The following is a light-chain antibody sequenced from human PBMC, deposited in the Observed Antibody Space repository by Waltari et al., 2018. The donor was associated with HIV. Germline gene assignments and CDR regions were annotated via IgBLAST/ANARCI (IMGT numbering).Light chain of an antibody. CDR1: SSTIGPNP. CDR2: SNN. V-gene: IGLV1-44*01. CDR3: AAWDENLNGL. J-gene: IGLJ3*02. Sequence: QSVLTQPPSASGTPGQRVTISCSGSSSTIGPNPVHCYQHLPASAPKLPIYSNNQRPSGVPDRFSASKSGTSASLAISGLRSEDEAEYYCAAWDENLNGLFGGGTKLTVL.